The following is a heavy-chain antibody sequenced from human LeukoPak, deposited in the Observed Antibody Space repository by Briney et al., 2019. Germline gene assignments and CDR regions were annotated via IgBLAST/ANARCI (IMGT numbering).Heavy chain of an antibody. Sequence: GGSLRLSCAASGFTFSSYEMNWVRQAPGKGLEWVSYISSSGSNIYYADSVKGRFTISRDNAKNSLYLQMNSLRAEDTAVYYCARGRLRHFDYWGQGTLVTVSS. J-gene: IGHJ4*02. CDR1: GFTFSSYE. CDR2: ISSSGSNI. D-gene: IGHD4-17*01. CDR3: ARGRLRHFDY. V-gene: IGHV3-48*03.